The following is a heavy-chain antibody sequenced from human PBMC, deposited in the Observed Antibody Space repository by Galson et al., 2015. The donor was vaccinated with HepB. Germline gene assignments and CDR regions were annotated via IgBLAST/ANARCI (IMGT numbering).Heavy chain of an antibody. V-gene: IGHV1-46*03. CDR1: GYTFTSYY. J-gene: IGHJ4*02. D-gene: IGHD3-3*01. Sequence: SVKVSCKASGYTFTSYYMHWVRQAPGQGLEWMGIINPSGGSTSYAQKFQGRVTMTRDTSTSTVYMELSSLRSEDTAVYYCARAKGPLEWEPLLFDYWGQGTLVTVSS. CDR2: INPSGGST. CDR3: ARAKGPLEWEPLLFDY.